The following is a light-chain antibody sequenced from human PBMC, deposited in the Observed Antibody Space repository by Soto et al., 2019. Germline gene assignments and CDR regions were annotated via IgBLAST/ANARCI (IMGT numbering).Light chain of an antibody. CDR3: QQYASSPSWS. CDR1: QSVSSSY. J-gene: IGKJ1*01. CDR2: GAS. V-gene: IGKV3-20*01. Sequence: EIVLTQSPGTLSLSPGERATLSCRASQSVSSSYLAWYQHKPGQAPRLLIYGASSRATGIPDRFSGSGSGTDFTLTISRLEPEDFAVYYCQQYASSPSWSFGQGTKVEIK.